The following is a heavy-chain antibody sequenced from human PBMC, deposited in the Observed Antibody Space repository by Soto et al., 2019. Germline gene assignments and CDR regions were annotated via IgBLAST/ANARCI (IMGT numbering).Heavy chain of an antibody. V-gene: IGHV4-34*01. CDR1: GDSISGYY. D-gene: IGHD6-13*01. Sequence: SETLSLTCSVSGDSISGYYWSWIRQPPGKGLEWIGEINHSGSTNYNPSLKSRVTISVDTSKNQFSLKLSSVTAADTAVYYCARGLGVAAAGTFHYYYYMDVWGKGTTVTVSS. CDR2: INHSGST. J-gene: IGHJ6*03. CDR3: ARGLGVAAAGTFHYYYYMDV.